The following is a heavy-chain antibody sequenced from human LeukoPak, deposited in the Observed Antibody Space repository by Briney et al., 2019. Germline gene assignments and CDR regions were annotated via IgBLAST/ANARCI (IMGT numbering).Heavy chain of an antibody. D-gene: IGHD2-2*01. Sequence: GSLRLSCGGSGFTFSSHWVTWARQGSRKGLEWVANIKQDGGQEYYVVSVRGRFTISRDNAKNSLYLQMNSLKAEDTVVYYCARSGPYHLPPRPIDYWGQGTLVTVSS. CDR3: ARSGPYHLPPRPIDY. CDR2: IKQDGGQE. J-gene: IGHJ4*02. V-gene: IGHV3-7*01. CDR1: GFTFSSHW.